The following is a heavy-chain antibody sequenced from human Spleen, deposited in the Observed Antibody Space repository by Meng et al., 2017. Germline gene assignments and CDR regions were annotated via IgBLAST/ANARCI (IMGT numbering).Heavy chain of an antibody. CDR1: GFTFSSYS. J-gene: IGHJ6*02. V-gene: IGHV3-21*01. CDR2: ISSSSSYI. Sequence: GESLKISCAASGFTFSSYSMNWVRQAPGKGLEWVSSISSSSSYIYYADSVKGRFTISRDNAKNSLYLQMNSLRAEDTAVYYCARDREFGSSSWYISYYYYGMDVWGQGTTVTVSS. D-gene: IGHD6-13*01. CDR3: ARDREFGSSSWYISYYYYGMDV.